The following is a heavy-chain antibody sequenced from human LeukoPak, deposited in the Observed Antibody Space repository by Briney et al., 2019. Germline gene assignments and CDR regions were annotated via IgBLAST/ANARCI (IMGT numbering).Heavy chain of an antibody. Sequence: ASVKVSCKASGYTFTGYYMHWVRQAPGQGLEWMGWISAYNGNTNYAQKLQGRVTMTTDTSTSTAYMELRSLRSDDTAVYYCARAGSAGGWDAFDIWGQGTMVTVSS. V-gene: IGHV1-18*04. CDR3: ARAGSAGGWDAFDI. D-gene: IGHD1-26*01. CDR1: GYTFTGYY. J-gene: IGHJ3*02. CDR2: ISAYNGNT.